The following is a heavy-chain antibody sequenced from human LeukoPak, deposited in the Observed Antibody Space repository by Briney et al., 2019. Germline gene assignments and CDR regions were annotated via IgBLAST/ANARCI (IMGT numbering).Heavy chain of an antibody. CDR1: GFTFSSYS. J-gene: IGHJ3*02. V-gene: IGHV3-48*01. D-gene: IGHD3-22*01. CDR2: ISSSSSTI. Sequence: PGGSLRLSCAASGFTFSSYSMNWVRQAPGKGLEWVSYISSSSSTIYYADSVKGRFTISRDNAKNSLYLQMNSLRAEDTAVYYCAREQDYYDSSGLAPFDIWGQGTMVTVSS. CDR3: AREQDYYDSSGLAPFDI.